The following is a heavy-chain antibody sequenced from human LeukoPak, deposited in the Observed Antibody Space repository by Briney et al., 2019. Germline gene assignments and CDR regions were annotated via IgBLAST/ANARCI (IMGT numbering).Heavy chain of an antibody. D-gene: IGHD6-13*01. Sequence: PGGSLRLSCAASGFIVSSNYMSWVRQAPGKGLEWVSVIYSGGTTYYAGSVKGRFTISRDNSKNTLSLQMNNLRAEDTAVYYCAKDGISSSSRFDPWGQGTLVTVSS. J-gene: IGHJ5*02. V-gene: IGHV3-53*01. CDR1: GFIVSSNY. CDR2: IYSGGTT. CDR3: AKDGISSSSRFDP.